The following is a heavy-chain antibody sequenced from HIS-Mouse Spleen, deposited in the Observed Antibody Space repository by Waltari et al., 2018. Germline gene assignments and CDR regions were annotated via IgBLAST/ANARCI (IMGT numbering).Heavy chain of an antibody. CDR3: ARDQGGYQMRPFDAFDI. Sequence: QVQLVESGGGVVQPGRSMRLSCAASGSPFSRHALTWARQAPGKGLEWVAVIAYNGSKKYYADSVKGRFTISRDNSKNTLYLQMNSLRAEDTAVYYCARDQGGYQMRPFDAFDIWGQGTMVTVSS. J-gene: IGHJ3*02. CDR1: GSPFSRHA. D-gene: IGHD5-12*01. V-gene: IGHV3-30-3*01. CDR2: IAYNGSKK.